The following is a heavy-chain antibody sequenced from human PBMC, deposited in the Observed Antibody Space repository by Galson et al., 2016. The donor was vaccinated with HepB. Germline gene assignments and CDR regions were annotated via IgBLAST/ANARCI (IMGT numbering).Heavy chain of an antibody. D-gene: IGHD6-19*01. CDR1: GGSISSGVYY. V-gene: IGHV4-31*03. CDR3: ARGGRSGPHGMDV. J-gene: IGHJ6*04. Sequence: TLSLTCTVSGGSISSGVYYWTWIRQSPGRGLEWIGYISYNGNTYYSLSLRSRLAISVDTSKNQLSLKLTSVTAADTAVYYCARGGRSGPHGMDVWGKGTTVTVFS. CDR2: ISYNGNT.